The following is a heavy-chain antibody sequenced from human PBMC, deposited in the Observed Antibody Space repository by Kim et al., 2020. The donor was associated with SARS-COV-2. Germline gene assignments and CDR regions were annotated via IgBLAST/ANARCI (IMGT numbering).Heavy chain of an antibody. J-gene: IGHJ5*02. CDR3: ARAGYCSGGSCYSAVFNWFDT. CDR1: GGSISSGGYY. D-gene: IGHD2-15*01. V-gene: IGHV4-31*03. CDR2: IYYSGNT. Sequence: SETLSLTCTVSGGSISSGGYYWSWIRQHPGKGLEWIGYIYYSGNTYYNPSLKSRVTISVDTSKNQFSLKLSSVTAADTAVYYCARAGYCSGGSCYSAVFNWFDTWGQGTLVTVSS.